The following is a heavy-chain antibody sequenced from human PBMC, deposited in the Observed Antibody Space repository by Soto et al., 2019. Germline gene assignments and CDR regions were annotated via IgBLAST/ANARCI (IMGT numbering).Heavy chain of an antibody. Sequence: QVQLQESGPGLVKPSQTLSLSCTVSGDSISSGIYSWSWLRQPPGKGLEWIGYIYYSGSTYYNPYLKCRVTIAEDESKNQFSLKLSSVTAADTAVYYGTGSHDYGDYGFLEYWGQGNLVTVSS. J-gene: IGHJ4*02. V-gene: IGHV4-30-4*01. CDR3: TGSHDYGDYGFLEY. CDR1: GDSISSGIYS. CDR2: IYYSGST. D-gene: IGHD4-17*01.